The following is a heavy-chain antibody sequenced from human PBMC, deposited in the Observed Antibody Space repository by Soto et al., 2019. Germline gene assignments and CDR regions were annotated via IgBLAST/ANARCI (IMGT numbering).Heavy chain of an antibody. V-gene: IGHV1-18*01. Sequence: QVQLVQSGAEVKKPGASVKVSCKASGYSFTSYGISWVRQAPGQGLEWMGRINAYSGNTNFAQKLQGRVTMTTDTSKSTAFMELRSLRSDDTAGYYCARDYGDFGLDYWGQGTRVTVSS. CDR1: GYSFTSYG. CDR3: ARDYGDFGLDY. D-gene: IGHD4-17*01. CDR2: INAYSGNT. J-gene: IGHJ4*02.